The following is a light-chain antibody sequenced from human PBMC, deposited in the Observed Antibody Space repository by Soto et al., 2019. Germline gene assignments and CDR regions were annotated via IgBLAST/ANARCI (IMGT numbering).Light chain of an antibody. CDR3: QQRSNWPPEVT. CDR1: QSVSSS. J-gene: IGKJ3*01. CDR2: DAS. Sequence: EIVLTQSPDTLSLSPGERATLSCRASQSVSSSLAWYQQKPGQAPRLLIYDASNRATGIPARFIGSGSGTDFTLTISSLEPEDFAVYYCQQRSNWPPEVTFGPGTKVDIK. V-gene: IGKV3-11*01.